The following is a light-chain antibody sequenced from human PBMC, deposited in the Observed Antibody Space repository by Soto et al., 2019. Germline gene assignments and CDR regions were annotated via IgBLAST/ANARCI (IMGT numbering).Light chain of an antibody. CDR3: QQYVKSPPT. V-gene: IGKV3-20*01. CDR2: GPS. J-gene: IGKJ4*01. CDR1: QSVSSNY. Sequence: EIVLTQSPGTLSLSPGERATLSCRASQSVSSNYFAWYQQKPGQPPRLLIYGPSSRATGIPDRFSGSGSGTDFTLTISRLEPEDFAVYYCQQYVKSPPTFGGGTKVEIK.